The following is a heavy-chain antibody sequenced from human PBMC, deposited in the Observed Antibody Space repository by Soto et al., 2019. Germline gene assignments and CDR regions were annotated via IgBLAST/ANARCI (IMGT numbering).Heavy chain of an antibody. CDR1: GYMFNTYG. J-gene: IGHJ4*02. Sequence: QVQLLQSGAEVKKPGASVKVSCKASGYMFNTYGITWVRQAPGQGLEWMGWISVYNGNIDYEQKFEGRATMTIDTSKSTAYMEQKSLTSDDTAVYYCARTYGSGDYFLPFEYWGQGTPVSVSS. CDR3: ARTYGSGDYFLPFEY. CDR2: ISVYNGNI. D-gene: IGHD3-10*01. V-gene: IGHV1-18*01.